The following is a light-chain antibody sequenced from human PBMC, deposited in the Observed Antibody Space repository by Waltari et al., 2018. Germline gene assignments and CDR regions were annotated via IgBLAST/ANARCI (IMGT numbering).Light chain of an antibody. J-gene: IGLJ3*02. CDR3: CSYAGSITFWV. V-gene: IGLV2-11*01. CDR1: SSDVGGSTY. CDR2: DVT. Sequence: QSALTQPRSASGSPGQSVTISCTGTSSDVGGSTYVPWYQPHPGKATKLIIYDVTKRPSGVPDRFSASKSDNTASLTISGLQAEDEADYYCCSYAGSITFWVFGGGSKLTVL.